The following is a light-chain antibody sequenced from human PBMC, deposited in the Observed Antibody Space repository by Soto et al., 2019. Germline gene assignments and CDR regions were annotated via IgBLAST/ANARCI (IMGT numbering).Light chain of an antibody. CDR2: EVS. CDR3: SSYTSCSTLV. V-gene: IGLV2-14*01. Sequence: QSALTQPASVSGSPGQSITISCTGTSSDVGGYNYVSWYQQHPGKAPKLMIYEVSNRPSGVSNRFSGSKSGNTASLTISGLLADDEADYYCSSYTSCSTLVFGGGAKRTVL. J-gene: IGLJ3*02. CDR1: SSDVGGYNY.